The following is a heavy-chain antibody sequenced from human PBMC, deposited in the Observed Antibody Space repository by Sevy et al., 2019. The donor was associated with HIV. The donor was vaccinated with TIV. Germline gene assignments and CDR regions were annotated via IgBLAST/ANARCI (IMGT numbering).Heavy chain of an antibody. CDR3: TRARGSSGWDAFHI. J-gene: IGHJ3*02. Sequence: ASVKVSCKASGYTFTNYYIHWVRQAPGQGLEWMGIINPSGGSTSNAQKFQGRVTMTRDTSTSTLYMELSSLRFDDTAVYDCTRARGSSGWDAFHIWGQGTMVTVSS. CDR1: GYTFTNYY. V-gene: IGHV1-46*03. D-gene: IGHD6-19*01. CDR2: INPSGGST.